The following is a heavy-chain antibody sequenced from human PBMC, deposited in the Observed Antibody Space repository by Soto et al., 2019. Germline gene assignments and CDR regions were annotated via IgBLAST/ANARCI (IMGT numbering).Heavy chain of an antibody. V-gene: IGHV3-30*18. CDR2: ISYDGSNK. Sequence: GGSLRLSCAASGFTFSSYGMHWVRQAPGKGLEWVAVISYDGSNKYYADSVKGRFTISRDNSKNTLYLQMNSLRAEDTAVYYCAKEPSYSYGYFDYWGQGTLVTVSS. CDR1: GFTFSSYG. J-gene: IGHJ4*02. D-gene: IGHD5-18*01. CDR3: AKEPSYSYGYFDY.